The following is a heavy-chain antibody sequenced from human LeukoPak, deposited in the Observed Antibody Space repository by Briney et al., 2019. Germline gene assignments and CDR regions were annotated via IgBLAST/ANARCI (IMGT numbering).Heavy chain of an antibody. Sequence: GGSLRLSCAASGFTFSDYTMNWVRQAPGKALEWVSCISSSSTSIYYADSVKGRFTISRDNSKNSLYLQMKSLRAEDTALYYCARRGYHDYSGFDYWGQGTLVTVSS. V-gene: IGHV3-21*01. J-gene: IGHJ4*02. CDR1: GFTFSDYT. CDR3: ARRGYHDYSGFDY. CDR2: ISSSSTSI. D-gene: IGHD1-26*01.